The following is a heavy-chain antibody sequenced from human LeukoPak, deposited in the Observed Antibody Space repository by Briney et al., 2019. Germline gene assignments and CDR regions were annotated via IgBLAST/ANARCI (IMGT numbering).Heavy chain of an antibody. CDR2: IYYSGSI. CDR1: GDSISGYY. D-gene: IGHD1-7*01. Sequence: SVTLSLTCTVSGDSISGYYWSWLRQPPGKGLEWFGYIYYSGSINYNRSLKSRVTISVDTSKIQFSLKLSSVTAADTAVYYCASTTGTTGGGLGAWGQGTLVTVSS. J-gene: IGHJ5*02. V-gene: IGHV4-59*01. CDR3: ASTTGTTGGGLGA.